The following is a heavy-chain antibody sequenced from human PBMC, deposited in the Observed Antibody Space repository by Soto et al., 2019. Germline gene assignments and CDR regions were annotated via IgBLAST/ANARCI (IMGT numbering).Heavy chain of an antibody. CDR1: GFTFSTYA. Sequence: EVQLLESGGGLVQPGGSLRLSCAASGFTFSTYAMSWVRQSPGKGLEWVSAIPGSSTSTYYAGSVKGQFTISRDNSKNTLYLPMNSLRVEDTAVYYCAKIGDSSSVSLPLVLLDHWGQGALVTFSS. J-gene: IGHJ4*02. V-gene: IGHV3-23*01. CDR3: AKIGDSSSVSLPLVLLDH. D-gene: IGHD6-6*01. CDR2: IPGSSTST.